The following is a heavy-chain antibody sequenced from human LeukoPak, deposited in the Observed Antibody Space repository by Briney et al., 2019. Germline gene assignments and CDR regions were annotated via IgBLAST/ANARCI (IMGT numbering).Heavy chain of an antibody. D-gene: IGHD2-2*01. V-gene: IGHV3-21*01. CDR1: GFTFSSYS. J-gene: IGHJ6*02. Sequence: GGSLRLSCAASGFTFSSYSMNWVRQAPGKGLEWVSSISSSSSYIYYADSVKDRFTISRDNAKNSLYLQMNSLRAEDTAVYYCAIIVVVPAAYYYYGMDVWGQGTTVTVSS. CDR3: AIIVVVPAAYYYYGMDV. CDR2: ISSSSSYI.